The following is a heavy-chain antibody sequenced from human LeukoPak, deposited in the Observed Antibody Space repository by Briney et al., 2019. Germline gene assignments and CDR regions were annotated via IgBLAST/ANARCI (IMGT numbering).Heavy chain of an antibody. CDR1: GGSISSGDYY. CDR3: ARVALRYRGAFDI. V-gene: IGHV4-30-4*01. Sequence: PSQTLSLTCTVSGGSISSGDYYWSWIRQPPGKGLEWIGYIYYSASTYYNPSLKSRVTISVDTSKNQFSLKLSSVTAADTAVYYCARVALRYRGAFDIWGQGTMVTVSS. CDR2: IYYSAST. J-gene: IGHJ3*02. D-gene: IGHD1-1*01.